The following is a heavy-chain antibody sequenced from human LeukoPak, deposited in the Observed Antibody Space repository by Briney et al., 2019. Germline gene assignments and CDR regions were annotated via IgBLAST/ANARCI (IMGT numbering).Heavy chain of an antibody. CDR3: ARDPGTQSTSAFDI. D-gene: IGHD2/OR15-2a*01. CDR2: IGDNGAIT. J-gene: IGHJ3*02. CDR1: GFSFSSYA. Sequence: GGSLRLSCAASGFSFSSYAMNWVRQAPGKGLEWVSGIGDNGAITSYADYVKGRFTISRDNSKNTLYLQMNSLRAEDTAVYYCARDPGTQSTSAFDIWGQGTMVTVSS. V-gene: IGHV3-23*01.